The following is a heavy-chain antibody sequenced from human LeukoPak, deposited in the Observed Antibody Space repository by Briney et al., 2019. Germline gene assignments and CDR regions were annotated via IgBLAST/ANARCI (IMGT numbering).Heavy chain of an antibody. D-gene: IGHD3-22*01. CDR2: ISWNSGSI. CDR3: AKDVIGYYDTIN. CDR1: GFTFDDYA. Sequence: GRSLRLSCAASGFTFDDYAMHWVRQAPGKGLEWVSGISWNSGSIGYADSVKGRFTISRDNAKNSLYLQMNSLRAEDTALYYYAKDVIGYYDTINWGQGTLVTVSS. V-gene: IGHV3-9*01. J-gene: IGHJ4*02.